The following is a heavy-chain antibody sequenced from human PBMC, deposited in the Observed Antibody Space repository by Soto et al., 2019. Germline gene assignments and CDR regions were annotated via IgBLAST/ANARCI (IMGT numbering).Heavy chain of an antibody. CDR2: IYHSGST. V-gene: IGHV4-30-2*01. CDR3: ARDQLEGNWFDP. Sequence: QLQLQESGSGLVRPSQTLSLTCAVSGGSISSGGYSWNWIRQPPGKGLEWIGYIYHSGSTLYNPSLKSRVTLSVDESKDPFSLKLTSVTAADTAVYYCARDQLEGNWFDPWGQGTLVTVSS. D-gene: IGHD1-1*01. CDR1: GGSISSGGYS. J-gene: IGHJ5*02.